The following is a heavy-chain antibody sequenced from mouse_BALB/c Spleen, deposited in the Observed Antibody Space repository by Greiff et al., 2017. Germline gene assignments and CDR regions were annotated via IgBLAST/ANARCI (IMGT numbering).Heavy chain of an antibody. D-gene: IGHD4-1*01. CDR1: GFTFSSYA. V-gene: IGHV5-9-4*01. CDR3: ARDRELGRFAY. Sequence: EVQLVESGGGLVKPGGSLKLSCAASGFTFSSYAMSWVRQSPEKRLEWVAEISSGGSYTYYPDTVTGRFTISRDNAKNTLYLEMSSLRSEDTAMYYCARDRELGRFAYWGQGTLVTVSA. CDR2: ISSGGSYT. J-gene: IGHJ3*01.